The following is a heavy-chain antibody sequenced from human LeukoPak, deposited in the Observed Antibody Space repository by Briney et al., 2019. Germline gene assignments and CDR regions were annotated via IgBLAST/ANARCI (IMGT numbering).Heavy chain of an antibody. J-gene: IGHJ6*03. V-gene: IGHV5-51*01. Sequence: GESLKISCKGSGYSFTSYWIGWVRQMPGKGLEWMGIIYPGDSDTRYSPSFQGQVTISADKSISTAYLQWSSLKASDTAMYYCARIYCSSTSCSYYYYYYMDVWGKGTTVTVSS. CDR3: ARIYCSSTSCSYYYYYYMDV. CDR1: GYSFTSYW. D-gene: IGHD2-2*01. CDR2: IYPGDSDT.